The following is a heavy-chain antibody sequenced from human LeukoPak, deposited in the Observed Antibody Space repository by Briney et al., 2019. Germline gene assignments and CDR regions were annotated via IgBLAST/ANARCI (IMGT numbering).Heavy chain of an antibody. V-gene: IGHV1-8*01. Sequence: SAKVSCKASGYTFTSYDINWVRQATGQGLEWMGWMNPNSGNTGYAQKFQGRVTMTRNTSISTAYMELSSLRSEDTAVYYCARGRRSARVAHYGCFYFDYWGQGTLVTVSS. D-gene: IGHD3-10*01. J-gene: IGHJ4*02. CDR1: GYTFTSYD. CDR2: MNPNSGNT. CDR3: ARGRRSARVAHYGCFYFDY.